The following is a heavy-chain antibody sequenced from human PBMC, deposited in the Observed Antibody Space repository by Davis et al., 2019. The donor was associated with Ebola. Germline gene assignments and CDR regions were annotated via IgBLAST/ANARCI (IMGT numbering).Heavy chain of an antibody. CDR1: GYSFTRYG. D-gene: IGHD3-16*01. V-gene: IGHV1-18*01. CDR3: ARGSYDSI. CDR2: IGNYNGEK. J-gene: IGHJ6*02. Sequence: ASVNVSCQPSGYSFTRYGISWLRPAPGQGLEWLGWIGNYNGEKKYAQKLQGRVTLTTDTSTSTAYLELTSLTSDDTGVYYCARGSYDSIWGQGTTVIVSS.